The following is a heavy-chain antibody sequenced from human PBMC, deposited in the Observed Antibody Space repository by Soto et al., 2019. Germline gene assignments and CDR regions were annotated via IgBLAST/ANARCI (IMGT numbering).Heavy chain of an antibody. CDR3: ASVTLRFSYGIDV. V-gene: IGHV3-48*03. J-gene: IGHJ6*02. D-gene: IGHD3-3*01. Sequence: PGGSLRLSCAGSGLTFSNSEMHWVRQAPGKGLEWLSYISKSGSVIYYADSVKGRFTISRDNAKNFLYLQMNSLRAEDTAVYFCASVTLRFSYGIDVWGQGTTVTVSS. CDR2: ISKSGSVI. CDR1: GLTFSNSE.